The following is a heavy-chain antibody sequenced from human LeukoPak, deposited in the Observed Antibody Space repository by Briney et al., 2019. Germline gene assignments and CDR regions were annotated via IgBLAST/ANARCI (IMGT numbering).Heavy chain of an antibody. V-gene: IGHV3-30*02. J-gene: IGHJ4*02. D-gene: IGHD3-16*02. CDR1: GFTFSSYS. CDR3: AKGSDDYVWGSYRQLDY. CDR2: IRYNGSNK. Sequence: PGGSLRLSCAASGFTFSSYSMNWVRQAPGKGLEWVTFIRYNGSNKYYADSVKGRFTISRDNSKNTLYLQMNSLRAEDTAVYYCAKGSDDYVWGSYRQLDYWGQGTLVTVSS.